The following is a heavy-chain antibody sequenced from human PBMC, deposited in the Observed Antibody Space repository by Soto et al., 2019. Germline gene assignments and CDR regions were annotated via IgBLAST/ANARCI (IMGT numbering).Heavy chain of an antibody. CDR3: AKELIFDYGDYHNWFDP. CDR1: GFTFSSYG. Sequence: QVQLVESGGGVVQPGRSLRLSCAASGFTFSSYGMHWVRQAPGKGLEWVAVISYDGSNKYYADSVKGRFTISRDNSKNTLYLQKNSLRAEDTAVYYCAKELIFDYGDYHNWFDPWGQGTLVTVSS. CDR2: ISYDGSNK. V-gene: IGHV3-30*18. J-gene: IGHJ5*02. D-gene: IGHD4-17*01.